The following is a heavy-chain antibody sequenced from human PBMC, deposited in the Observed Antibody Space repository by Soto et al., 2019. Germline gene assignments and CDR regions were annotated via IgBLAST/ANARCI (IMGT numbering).Heavy chain of an antibody. Sequence: QVQLVQSGAEVREPGASVKVSCKASGYSFTSLDINWVRQTAGQGLEWMGWMQPSTGRTGYAQKFQGRVPMTRDTSINTAYMELTTLTSDDTAFYYCARGVSEGVDYWGQGTLVTVSS. CDR3: ARGVSEGVDY. CDR2: MQPSTGRT. CDR1: GYSFTSLD. D-gene: IGHD1-26*01. J-gene: IGHJ4*02. V-gene: IGHV1-8*01.